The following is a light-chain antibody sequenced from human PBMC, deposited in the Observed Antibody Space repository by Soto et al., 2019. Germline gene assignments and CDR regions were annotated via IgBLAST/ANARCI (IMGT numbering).Light chain of an antibody. V-gene: IGLV1-44*01. CDR3: AAWDDSLNGWV. Sequence: QLVLTQPPSASGTPGLRVTISCFGSSSNIGSNIVDWYQQLPGTAPRLLIYSTNQRPSGVPDRFSGSKSGTSASMAISGLQSEDEADYYCAAWDDSLNGWVFGGGTKLTVL. CDR2: STN. CDR1: SSNIGSNI. J-gene: IGLJ3*02.